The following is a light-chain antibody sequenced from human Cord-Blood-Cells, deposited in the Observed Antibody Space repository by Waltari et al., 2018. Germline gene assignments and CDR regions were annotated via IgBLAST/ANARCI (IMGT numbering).Light chain of an antibody. Sequence: QSALTQPRSVSGSPGQSVTISCPGTSSDVGGYNYVSWYQQHPGKAPKPMIYDVSKRPSGVPDRLSGSKSGNTASLTISGLQAEDEADYYCCSYAGSYTWVFGGGTKLTVL. J-gene: IGLJ3*02. CDR1: SSDVGGYNY. CDR3: CSYAGSYTWV. V-gene: IGLV2-11*01. CDR2: DVS.